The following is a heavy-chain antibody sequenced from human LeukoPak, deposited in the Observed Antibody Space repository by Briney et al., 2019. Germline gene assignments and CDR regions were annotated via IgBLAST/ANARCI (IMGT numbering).Heavy chain of an antibody. V-gene: IGHV4-61*02. CDR3: ARGRGPRGLGGRAFDI. J-gene: IGHJ3*02. CDR1: GGSISSGSYY. D-gene: IGHD3-16*01. CDR2: IYTSGST. Sequence: PSQTLSLTCTVSGGSISSGSYYWSWIRQPAGKGLEWIGRIYTSGSTNYNPSLKSRVTISVDTSKNQFSLKLSSVTAADTAVYYCARGRGPRGLGGRAFDIWGQGTMVTVSS.